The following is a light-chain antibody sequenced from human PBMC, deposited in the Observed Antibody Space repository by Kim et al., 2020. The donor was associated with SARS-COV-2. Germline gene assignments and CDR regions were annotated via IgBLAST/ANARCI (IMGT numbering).Light chain of an antibody. V-gene: IGKV1-5*03. CDR2: KAS. CDR3: QQYHSYSYT. J-gene: IGKJ2*01. CDR1: QSISTW. Sequence: AWVGDRVTITCRARQSISTWLAWYQQKPGKAPKLLIYKASNLQTGVPSRFSGSGSGTEFTLTITSLQPDDFATYYCQQYHSYSYTFGQGTKLEI.